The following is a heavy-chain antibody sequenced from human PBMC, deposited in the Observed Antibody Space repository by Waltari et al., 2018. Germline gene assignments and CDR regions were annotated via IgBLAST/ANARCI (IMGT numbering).Heavy chain of an antibody. CDR1: GYSISSGSY. Sequence: QVQLQESGPGLVKPSETLSLTCAVSGYSISSGSYWGWIRQPPGKGLEWIGSIYHSGSTYYNPSLKSRVTISVDTSKNQFSLKLSSVTAADTAVYYCARHRVSGSYYIDYWGQGTLVTVSS. CDR3: ARHRVSGSYYIDY. CDR2: IYHSGST. V-gene: IGHV4-38-2*01. D-gene: IGHD3-10*01. J-gene: IGHJ4*02.